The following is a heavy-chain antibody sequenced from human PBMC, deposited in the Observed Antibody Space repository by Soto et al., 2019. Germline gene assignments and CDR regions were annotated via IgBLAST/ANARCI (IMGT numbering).Heavy chain of an antibody. J-gene: IGHJ6*01. V-gene: IGHV3-48*02. Sequence: EVQLVESGGGLVQPGGSLRLSCAASGFTFSLYSMSWVRQAPGKGLEWVSYISRSSTGIHYADSVKGRFTISRDDVTNSRHLQMNSLRDGDTAVYDCARAVTWGLDVWGQGTTVSISS. CDR3: ARAVTWGLDV. CDR2: ISRSSTGI. D-gene: IGHD3-10*01. CDR1: GFTFSLYS.